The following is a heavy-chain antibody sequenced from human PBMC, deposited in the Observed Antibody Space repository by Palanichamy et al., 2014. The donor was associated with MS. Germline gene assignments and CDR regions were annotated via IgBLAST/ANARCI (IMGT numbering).Heavy chain of an antibody. V-gene: IGHV3-23*01. D-gene: IGHD6-19*01. CDR1: GFTFSSYA. CDR2: ISGSGGST. CDR3: TTNRGIAVRPIFDY. Sequence: EVQLLESGGGLVQPGGSLRLSCAASGFTFSSYAMSWVRQAPGKGLEWVSAISGSGGSTYYADSVKGRFTISRDNSKNTLYLQMNSLRAEDTAVYYCTTNRGIAVRPIFDYWGQGTLVTVSS. J-gene: IGHJ4*02.